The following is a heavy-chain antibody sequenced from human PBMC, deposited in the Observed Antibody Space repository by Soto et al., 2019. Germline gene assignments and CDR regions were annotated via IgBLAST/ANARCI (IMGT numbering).Heavy chain of an antibody. CDR2: ISAYNGNT. D-gene: IGHD1-7*01. CDR3: ARSPITGTIHYYYGMDV. Sequence: ASVKVSCKASGYTFTSYGISWVRQAPGQGLEWMGWISAYNGNTNYAQKLQGRVTMTTDTSTSTAYMELSSLRSEDTAVYYCARSPITGTIHYYYGMDVWGQGTTVTVSS. CDR1: GYTFTSYG. V-gene: IGHV1-18*01. J-gene: IGHJ6*02.